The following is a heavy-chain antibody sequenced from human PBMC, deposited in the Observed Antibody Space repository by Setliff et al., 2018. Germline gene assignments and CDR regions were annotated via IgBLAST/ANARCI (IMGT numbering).Heavy chain of an antibody. CDR1: GFIFSNYW. D-gene: IGHD3-16*01. V-gene: IGHV3-7*01. Sequence: GGSLRLSCAASGFIFSNYWMSWVRQAPGKGLEWVANIKQDGSEKFYVDSVKGRFTISRDNAKNSLYLLMNSLRAEDTAVYYCARDGGEYWGQGTLVTVSS. CDR3: ARDGGEY. J-gene: IGHJ4*02. CDR2: IKQDGSEK.